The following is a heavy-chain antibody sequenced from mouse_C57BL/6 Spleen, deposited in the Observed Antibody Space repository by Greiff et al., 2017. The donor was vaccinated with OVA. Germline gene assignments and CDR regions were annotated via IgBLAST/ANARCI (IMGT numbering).Heavy chain of an antibody. J-gene: IGHJ4*01. Sequence: QVQLKESGPGLVQPSQSLSITCTVSGFSLTSYGVHWVRQSPGKGLEWLGVIWSGGSTDYNAAFISRLSISKDNSKSQVFFKMNSLQADDTAIYYCARNFYYDYEDYYAMDYWGQGTSVTVSS. V-gene: IGHV2-2*01. D-gene: IGHD2-4*01. CDR1: GFSLTSYG. CDR2: IWSGGST. CDR3: ARNFYYDYEDYYAMDY.